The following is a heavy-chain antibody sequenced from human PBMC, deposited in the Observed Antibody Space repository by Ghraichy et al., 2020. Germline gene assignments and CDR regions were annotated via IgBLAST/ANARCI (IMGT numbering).Heavy chain of an antibody. Sequence: SQTLSLTCAVYGGSFSGYYWSWIRQPPGKGLEWIGEINHSGSTNYNPSLKSRVTISVDTSKNQFSLKLSSVTAADTAGYYCARGVLRYFDWSPRKYNWFDPWGQGTLVTVSS. J-gene: IGHJ5*02. CDR3: ARGVLRYFDWSPRKYNWFDP. V-gene: IGHV4-34*01. CDR2: INHSGST. D-gene: IGHD3-9*01. CDR1: GGSFSGYY.